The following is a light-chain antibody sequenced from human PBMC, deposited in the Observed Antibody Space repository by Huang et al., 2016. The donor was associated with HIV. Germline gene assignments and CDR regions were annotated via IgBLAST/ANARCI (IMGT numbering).Light chain of an antibody. J-gene: IGKJ1*01. CDR1: QGVSNN. CDR2: GAS. Sequence: EIVMTQSPATLSVSPGERATLSCRASQGVSNNIAWYQQKHGQTPRLLIHGASTRATGIAAKFSGRGSGTDFTLTITSLQPEDSAVYYCQHYNNWPPWTFGPGTQVEI. V-gene: IGKV3D-15*01. CDR3: QHYNNWPPWT.